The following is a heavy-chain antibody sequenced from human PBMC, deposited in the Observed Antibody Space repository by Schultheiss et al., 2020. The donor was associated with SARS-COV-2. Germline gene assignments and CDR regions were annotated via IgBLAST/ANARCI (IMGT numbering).Heavy chain of an antibody. D-gene: IGHD3-3*01. V-gene: IGHV3-23*01. CDR2: ISGSGGST. CDR1: GFTFSGSA. CDR3: AKDLFGGLYDFWSGYYTPEY. Sequence: GGSLRLSCAASGFTFSGSAMHWVRQAPGKGLEWVSAISGSGGSTYYADSVKGRFTISRDNSKNTLYLQMNSLRAEDTAVYYCAKDLFGGLYDFWSGYYTPEYWGQGTLVTVSS. J-gene: IGHJ4*02.